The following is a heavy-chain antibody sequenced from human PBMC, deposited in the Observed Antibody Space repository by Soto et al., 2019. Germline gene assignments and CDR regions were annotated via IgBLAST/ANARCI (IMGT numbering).Heavy chain of an antibody. Sequence: QLHLVQSGAVVKKPGASVTVSCSASGYPVTAYYMHWVRQAPGRGLEWMGGINPATGAAKYTQTFQGRVTMTRDPSTSTVFMGLSGLTSEDTAGFYCAEGGGVGVAGSAAFDMWGQGTLVTVSS. CDR2: INPATGAA. CDR3: AEGGGVGVAGSAAFDM. CDR1: GYPVTAYY. J-gene: IGHJ3*02. D-gene: IGHD3-3*01. V-gene: IGHV1-2*02.